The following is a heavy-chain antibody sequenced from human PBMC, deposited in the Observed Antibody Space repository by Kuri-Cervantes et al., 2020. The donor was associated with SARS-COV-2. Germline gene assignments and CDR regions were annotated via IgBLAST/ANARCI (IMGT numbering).Heavy chain of an antibody. CDR2: IKQEGSEK. CDR3: ARDSYYCSSTSCYKRNYYYGMDV. D-gene: IGHD2-2*02. V-gene: IGHV3-7*01. CDR1: GFTFSSYW. J-gene: IGHJ6*02. Sequence: GESLMISCAASGFTFSSYWMSWVRQAPGKGLEWVANIKQEGSEKYYVDSVKGRFTISRDNAKNSLYLQMYSLGAEDTAVYYFARDSYYCSSTSCYKRNYYYGMDVWGQGTTVTVSS.